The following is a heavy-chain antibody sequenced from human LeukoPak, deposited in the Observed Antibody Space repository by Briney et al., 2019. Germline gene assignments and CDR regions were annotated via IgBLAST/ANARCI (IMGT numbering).Heavy chain of an antibody. V-gene: IGHV3-49*04. Sequence: PGRSLRLSCSASGFTFGDYAMSWVRQAPGKGLEWVGFIRGKAYGVTSEYAASVKGRFSFSRDDSKSIAYLHMNSLKTEDTAVYYCARGTGIAAAGTGRLLGFWGQGTLVTVSS. CDR3: ARGTGIAAAGTGRLLGF. D-gene: IGHD6-13*01. CDR1: GFTFGDYA. J-gene: IGHJ4*02. CDR2: IRGKAYGVTS.